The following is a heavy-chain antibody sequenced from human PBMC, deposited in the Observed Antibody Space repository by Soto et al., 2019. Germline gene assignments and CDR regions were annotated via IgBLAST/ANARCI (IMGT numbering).Heavy chain of an antibody. CDR1: GFTFSSYA. J-gene: IGHJ4*02. V-gene: IGHV3-30-3*01. CDR3: VRDKSPYSSVWHHRHFDY. Sequence: QVQLVESGGGVVQPGRSLRLSCAASGFTFSSYAMHWVRQAPGKGLEWVAVISYDGSNKYYADSVKGRFTISRDNSKTLYLQMKSLRAVDTAVYYCVRDKSPYSSVWHHRHFDYWGQGTLVTVSS. CDR2: ISYDGSNK. D-gene: IGHD6-19*01.